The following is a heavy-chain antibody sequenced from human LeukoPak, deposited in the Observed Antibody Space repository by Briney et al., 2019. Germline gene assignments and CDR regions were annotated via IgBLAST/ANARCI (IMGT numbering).Heavy chain of an antibody. CDR3: ARGWRFDP. Sequence: PSETLSLTRTVSGYSISSGYYWGWTRQPPGKGLEWIGSIYHSGSTHYNPSLKSRVTISVDTSKNQFSLKLSSVTAADTAVYYCARGWRFDPWGQGTLVTVSS. CDR2: IYHSGST. D-gene: IGHD1-1*01. J-gene: IGHJ5*02. V-gene: IGHV4-38-2*02. CDR1: GYSISSGYY.